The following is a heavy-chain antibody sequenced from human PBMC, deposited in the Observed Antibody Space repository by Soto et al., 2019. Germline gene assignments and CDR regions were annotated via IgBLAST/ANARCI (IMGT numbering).Heavy chain of an antibody. CDR2: ISDDGSSK. CDR3: AKDSGQWLLPNLDH. V-gene: IGHV3-30*18. CDR1: GFTFSIYG. D-gene: IGHD3-22*01. Sequence: PGGSLRVFCAASGFTFSIYGLHWVRQAPGKGLEWVAIISDDGSSKYYADSVKGRFTVSRDHSESTLYLQMNSLRPEDTAVYYCAKDSGQWLLPNLDHCGQVTLVTVSS. J-gene: IGHJ4*02.